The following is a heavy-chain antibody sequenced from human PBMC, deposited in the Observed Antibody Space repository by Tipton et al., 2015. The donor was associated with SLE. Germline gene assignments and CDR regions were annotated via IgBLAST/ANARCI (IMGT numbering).Heavy chain of an antibody. Sequence: SLRLSCAASGFTFTNYAMHWVRQAPGKGLEYVSAISSNGSSTYYANSVKGRFTISRDNSKNTLYLQMGSLRPEDAAVYYCARGRAGHCSRTSCYYWYFDVWGRGTLVAVSS. CDR1: GFTFTNYA. D-gene: IGHD2-2*01. CDR2: ISSNGSST. V-gene: IGHV3-64*01. J-gene: IGHJ2*01. CDR3: ARGRAGHCSRTSCYYWYFDV.